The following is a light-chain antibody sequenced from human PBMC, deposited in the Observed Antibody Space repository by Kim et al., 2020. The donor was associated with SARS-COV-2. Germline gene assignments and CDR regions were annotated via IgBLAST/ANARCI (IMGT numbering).Light chain of an antibody. Sequence: SYELTQPPSVSMSPGQTASITCSGDKLGDKYACWYQQKPGQSPVLVIYQDSKRPSGIPERFSGSNSGNTATLTISGTQAMDEADYYCQAWDSSTAPYVFG. V-gene: IGLV3-1*01. CDR2: QDS. CDR1: KLGDKY. J-gene: IGLJ1*01. CDR3: QAWDSSTAPYV.